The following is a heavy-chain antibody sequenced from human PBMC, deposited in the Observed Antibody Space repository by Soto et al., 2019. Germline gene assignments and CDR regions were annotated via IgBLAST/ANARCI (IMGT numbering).Heavy chain of an antibody. V-gene: IGHV3-33*01. J-gene: IGHJ5*02. D-gene: IGHD3-3*01. CDR2: IWSDGSNK. Sequence: GGSLRLSCAASGFTFSTYGMHWVRQAPGKGLEWVALIWSDGSNKYYADSVKGRFTISRDNSKNTLYLQMNSLRAEDTAVYYCARDGGWPYNWFDPWGQGTLVTVSS. CDR3: ARDGGWPYNWFDP. CDR1: GFTFSTYG.